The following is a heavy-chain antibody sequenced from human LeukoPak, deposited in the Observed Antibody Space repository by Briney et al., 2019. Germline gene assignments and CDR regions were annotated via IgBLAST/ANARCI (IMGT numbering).Heavy chain of an antibody. CDR1: GFTFSSYS. J-gene: IGHJ4*02. CDR2: ISSSSNYI. D-gene: IGHD2-2*01. V-gene: IGHV3-21*01. CDR3: ARHCSGTSCYPKDY. Sequence: KPGGSLRLSCAASGFTFSSYSMNWVRQAPGKGLEWVSSISSSSNYIYYADSVKGRFTISRDNAKNSLYLQMNSLRAEDTAVYYCARHCSGTSCYPKDYWGQGTLVTVSS.